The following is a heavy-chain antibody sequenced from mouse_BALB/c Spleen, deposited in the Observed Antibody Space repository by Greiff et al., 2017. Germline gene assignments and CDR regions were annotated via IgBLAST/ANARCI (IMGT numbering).Heavy chain of an antibody. V-gene: IGHV1S81*02. Sequence: QVQLQQPGAELVKPGASVKLSCKASGYTFTSYWMHWVKQRPGQGLEWIGEINPSNGRTNYNEKFKSKATLTVDKSSSTAYMQLSSLTSEDSAVYYCARDYGSSYGGAMDYWGQGTSVTVSS. CDR3: ARDYGSSYGGAMDY. J-gene: IGHJ4*01. CDR1: GYTFTSYW. D-gene: IGHD1-1*01. CDR2: INPSNGRT.